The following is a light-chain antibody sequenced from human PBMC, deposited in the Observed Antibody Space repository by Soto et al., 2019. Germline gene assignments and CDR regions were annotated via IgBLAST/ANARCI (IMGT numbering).Light chain of an antibody. Sequence: DIEMTQSRSSLSASVGDRVTITFRASQSISSYLNWYQQKPGKAPKLLIYAASSLQSGVPSRFSGSGSGTDFTLTISSLQPEDFATYYCQQANSFPIPFGQGTRLEIK. J-gene: IGKJ5*01. CDR3: QQANSFPIP. CDR1: QSISSY. V-gene: IGKV1-39*01. CDR2: AAS.